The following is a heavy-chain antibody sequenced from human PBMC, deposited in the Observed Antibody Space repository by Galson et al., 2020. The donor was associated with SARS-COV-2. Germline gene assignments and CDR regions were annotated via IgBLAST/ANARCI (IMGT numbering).Heavy chain of an antibody. Sequence: HGESLKISCKTSGFSFTNYWIGWVRQMPGKGLEWMGIIYPADSDTIYSPVFQGQVTISDDKSISTAYLQWRSLKASDTATYYCVRQGEGVRAAAPDVWGRGTTVTVSS. CDR1: GFSFTNYW. CDR2: IYPADSDT. V-gene: IGHV5-51*01. J-gene: IGHJ6*02. CDR3: VRQGEGVRAAAPDV. D-gene: IGHD3-10*01.